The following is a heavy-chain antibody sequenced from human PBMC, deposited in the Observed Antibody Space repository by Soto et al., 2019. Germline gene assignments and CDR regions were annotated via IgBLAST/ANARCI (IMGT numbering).Heavy chain of an antibody. J-gene: IGHJ4*02. CDR2: IYYDGSNE. Sequence: QVQLVESGGVVGQPGRSLRLSCAASGFTFSSHGMHWVRQAPGKGLEWVAVIYYDGSNENYADSVKGRFTISRDNSKNTLYLQMNSLRAEDTAVYYCARDYSSTSYGFDSWGQGTLVTVSS. D-gene: IGHD6-13*01. CDR3: ARDYSSTSYGFDS. CDR1: GFTFSSHG. V-gene: IGHV3-33*01.